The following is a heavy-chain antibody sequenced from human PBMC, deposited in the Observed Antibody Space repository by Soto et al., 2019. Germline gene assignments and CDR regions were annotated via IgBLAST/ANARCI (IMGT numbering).Heavy chain of an antibody. V-gene: IGHV3-21*01. CDR2: ISDSSSNT. CDR3: ARAPPYCSGGSCYSDP. D-gene: IGHD2-15*01. CDR1: GFTFSSYA. Sequence: GGSLRLSCAASGFTFSSYAMSWVRQAPGKGLEWVSCISDSSSNTYYADSVKGRFTISRDNAKNTLYLQMNSLRAEDTAVYYCARAPPYCSGGSCYSDPWGQGTLVTVSS. J-gene: IGHJ5*02.